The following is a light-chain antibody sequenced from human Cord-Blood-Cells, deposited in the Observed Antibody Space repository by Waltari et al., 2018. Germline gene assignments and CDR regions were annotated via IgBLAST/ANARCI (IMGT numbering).Light chain of an antibody. CDR2: GAS. CDR1: QSVSSSY. J-gene: IGKJ2*01. Sequence: ENVLTQSPGTLALSPGERVHHSCRASQSVSSSYLAWYQQKPGQAPRLLIYGASSRATGIPDRFSGSGSGTDFTLTISRLEPEDFAVYYCQQYGSSPYTFGQGTKLEIK. V-gene: IGKV3-20*01. CDR3: QQYGSSPYT.